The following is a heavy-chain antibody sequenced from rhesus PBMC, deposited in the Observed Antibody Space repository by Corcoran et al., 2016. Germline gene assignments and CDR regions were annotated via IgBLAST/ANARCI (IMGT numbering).Heavy chain of an antibody. J-gene: IGHJ2*01. D-gene: IGHD6-13*01. CDR3: AKEGAAGYWYFDL. Sequence: QLQLQESGPGLVKPSETLSVTCAVSGGSISSSYWSWIRQGPGKGLEWVSYICIGGGSTYSADSASGRFTISRDNSKHTLSLQMNSLRLEDTAVYYCAKEGAAGYWYFDLWGPGTPITISS. CDR2: ICIGGGST. V-gene: IGHV4-169*01. CDR1: GGSISSSY.